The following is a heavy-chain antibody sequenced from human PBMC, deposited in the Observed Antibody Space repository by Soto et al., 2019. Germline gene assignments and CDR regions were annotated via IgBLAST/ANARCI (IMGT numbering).Heavy chain of an antibody. CDR2: ISSSSSYI. CDR1: GFTFSSYS. J-gene: IGHJ4*02. D-gene: IGHD5-18*01. V-gene: IGHV3-21*01. Sequence: GGSLRLSCAASGFTFSSYSMNWVRQAPGKGLEWVSSISSSSSYIYYADSVKGRFTISRDNAKNSLYLQMNSLRAEDTAVYYCARESVDTAMVVDYWGQGTLVPASS. CDR3: ARESVDTAMVVDY.